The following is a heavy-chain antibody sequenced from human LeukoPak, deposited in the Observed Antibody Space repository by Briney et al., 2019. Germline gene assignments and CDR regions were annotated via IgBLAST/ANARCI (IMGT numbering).Heavy chain of an antibody. CDR1: GFTVSSNY. D-gene: IGHD3-10*01. Sequence: QPGGSLRLSCAASGFTVSSNYMSWVRQAPGKGLEWVSVIYSGGSTYYADSVKGRFTISRDNSKNTLYLQINSLRAEDTAVYYCGRGGWFGGLGTVFDIWGQGKRVTVSS. CDR2: IYSGGST. CDR3: GRGGWFGGLGTVFDI. J-gene: IGHJ3*02. V-gene: IGHV3-66*01.